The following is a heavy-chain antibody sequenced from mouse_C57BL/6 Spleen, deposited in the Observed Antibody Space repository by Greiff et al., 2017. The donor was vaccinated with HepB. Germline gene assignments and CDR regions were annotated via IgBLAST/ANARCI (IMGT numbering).Heavy chain of an antibody. V-gene: IGHV5-4*01. CDR1: GFTFSSYA. J-gene: IGHJ4*01. Sequence: EVLLVESGGGLVKPGGSLKLSCAASGFTFSSYAMSWVRQTPEKRLEWVATISDGGSYTYYPDNVKGRFTISRDKSKNNLYLQMSHLKSEDTAMYYCARAPYLYYAMDYWGQGTSVTVSS. CDR2: ISDGGSYT. CDR3: ARAPYLYYAMDY. D-gene: IGHD5-5*01.